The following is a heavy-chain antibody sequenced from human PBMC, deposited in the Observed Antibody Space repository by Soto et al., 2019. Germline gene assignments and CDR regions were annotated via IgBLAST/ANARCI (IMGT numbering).Heavy chain of an antibody. J-gene: IGHJ6*02. CDR2: INHSGST. CDR3: ARTFMVRGVPYGMDV. V-gene: IGHV4-34*01. Sequence: PSETLSLTCAVYGGSFSGYYWSWIRQPPGKGLEWIGEINHSGSTNYNPSLKSRVTISVDTSKNQFSLKLSSVTAADTAVYYCARTFMVRGVPYGMDVCGQRTTFTVCS. D-gene: IGHD3-10*01. CDR1: GGSFSGYY.